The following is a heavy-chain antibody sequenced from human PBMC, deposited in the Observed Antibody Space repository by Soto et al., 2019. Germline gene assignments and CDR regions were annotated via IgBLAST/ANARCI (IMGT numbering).Heavy chain of an antibody. J-gene: IGHJ1*01. Sequence: ASVKVSCKASGYTFTSYGISWVRQAPGQGLERMGWIRAYHGNTNYAQKLQGRVTMTTDTSPSTAYMELRSLRSDDTAVYYCARVNSSWLEYFQHWGQGTLVTVSS. D-gene: IGHD6-13*01. CDR3: ARVNSSWLEYFQH. V-gene: IGHV1-18*04. CDR2: IRAYHGNT. CDR1: GYTFTSYG.